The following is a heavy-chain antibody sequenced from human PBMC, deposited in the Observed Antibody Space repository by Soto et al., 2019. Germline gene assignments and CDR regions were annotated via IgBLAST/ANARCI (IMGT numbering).Heavy chain of an antibody. D-gene: IGHD3-3*01. CDR1: GFTFITYG. CDR3: AKALGYYDFWSGRY. Sequence: PGGSLRLSCAASGFTFITYGMHWVRQAPGKGLEWVAVISYDGNNKYYADSVKGRFTISRDNSKNTLYLQMSSLRAEDTAVYYCAKALGYYDFWSGRYWGQGTLVTVSS. J-gene: IGHJ4*02. CDR2: ISYDGNNK. V-gene: IGHV3-30*18.